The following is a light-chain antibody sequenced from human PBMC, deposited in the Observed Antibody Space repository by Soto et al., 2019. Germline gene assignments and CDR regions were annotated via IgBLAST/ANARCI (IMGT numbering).Light chain of an antibody. V-gene: IGKV3-15*01. CDR3: QQYDIWPPWT. J-gene: IGKJ1*01. CDR2: GAS. Sequence: VMTQSPATLSVSPGERATLSCRASQSVSTNLAWFQQKPGQAPRLLIYGASTRAPGVPARFSGSGSGTEFTLTITSLQSEDFAFYYCQQYDIWPPWTFGQGTEVEI. CDR1: QSVSTN.